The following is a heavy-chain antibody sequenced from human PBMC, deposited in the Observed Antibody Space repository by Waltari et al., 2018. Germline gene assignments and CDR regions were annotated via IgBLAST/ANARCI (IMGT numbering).Heavy chain of an antibody. D-gene: IGHD4-17*01. CDR3: AREPGMVTTGFDS. CDR1: GYSIHCGYI. V-gene: IGHV4-38-2*02. Sequence: QVQLQESGPGLVEPSETLSLTCLVSGYSIHCGYIWAWIRQPPGKGLEWIAGIDHSGPTYYNPSLRSRISMSLDTPKNQFSLKLTSVTAADTAMYYCAREPGMVTTGFDSWGQGTLVTVSS. J-gene: IGHJ4*02. CDR2: IDHSGPT.